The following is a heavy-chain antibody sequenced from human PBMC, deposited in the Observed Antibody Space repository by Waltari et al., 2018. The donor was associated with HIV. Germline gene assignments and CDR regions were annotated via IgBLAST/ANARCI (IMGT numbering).Heavy chain of an antibody. J-gene: IGHJ5*02. D-gene: IGHD6-13*01. CDR2: ISDSTGRT. CDR1: GSTFSSYA. Sequence: EMQLLESGGGLVQPGGSLSLSCAASGSTFSSYAMPWVRQAPGKGLEWVSGISDSTGRTYYGDSVKGRFTISRDNSKNTLYLQMSSLRVEDTAIYYCAKDEAGAGSPEVWFDPWGQGTLVTVSS. V-gene: IGHV3-23*01. CDR3: AKDEAGAGSPEVWFDP.